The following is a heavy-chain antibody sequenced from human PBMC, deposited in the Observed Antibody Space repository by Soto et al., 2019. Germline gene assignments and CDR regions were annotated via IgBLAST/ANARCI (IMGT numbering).Heavy chain of an antibody. J-gene: IGHJ4*02. Sequence: LRLSCAASGFTFSSYAMSWVRQAPGKGLEWVSGINGVGRSTYYADSVKGRFTISRDNLRNTLYLEMNSLGVGDTAVYYCAKDQTEWELRAFDNWGQGTLVTVSS. CDR3: AKDQTEWELRAFDN. CDR1: GFTFSSYA. CDR2: INGVGRST. D-gene: IGHD1-26*01. V-gene: IGHV3-23*01.